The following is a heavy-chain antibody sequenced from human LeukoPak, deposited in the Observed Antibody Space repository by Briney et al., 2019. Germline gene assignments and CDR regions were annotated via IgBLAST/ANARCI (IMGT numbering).Heavy chain of an antibody. J-gene: IGHJ5*02. D-gene: IGHD2-2*01. CDR1: GGTLSRYA. V-gene: IGHV1-69*13. CDR2: IIPIFGTT. Sequence: SVKVSCRASGGTLSRYAISRVRQAPGQGLEWMGGIIPIFGTTNYAQKFQGRVTITADESTSTAYMELSSLRSDDTAVYNCARVVTPRYCSSTSCYWKGWFDPWGQGTLVTVSS. CDR3: ARVVTPRYCSSTSCYWKGWFDP.